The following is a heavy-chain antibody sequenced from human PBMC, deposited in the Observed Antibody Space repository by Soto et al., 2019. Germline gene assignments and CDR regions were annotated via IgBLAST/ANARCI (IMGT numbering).Heavy chain of an antibody. V-gene: IGHV1-58*01. CDR2: IVVGSGNT. CDR1: GFTFTSSA. D-gene: IGHD3-10*01. CDR3: AAHGSGDVRLFDY. J-gene: IGHJ4*02. Sequence: ASVKVSCKASGFTFTSSAVQWVRQARGQRLEWIGWIVVGSGNTNYAQKFQERVTITRDMSTSTAYMELSSLRSEDTAVYYCAAHGSGDVRLFDYWGQGTLVTVSS.